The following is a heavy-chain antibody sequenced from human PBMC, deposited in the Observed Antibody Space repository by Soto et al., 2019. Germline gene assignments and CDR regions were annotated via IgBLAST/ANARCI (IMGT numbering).Heavy chain of an antibody. V-gene: IGHV3-33*01. CDR3: ARVPRDLGTGYYFDY. J-gene: IGHJ4*02. CDR1: GFPFGNYD. Sequence: QVQLVESGGGVVQPGRSLRLSCVASGFPFGNYDMHWVRQAPGKGLEWVALIWTDGAKTYYGDSVKGRFVISRDNSKKTLYLQMDSLRGEDTAVYYSARVPRDLGTGYYFDYWGQGTLVTVSS. D-gene: IGHD1-1*01. CDR2: IWTDGAKT.